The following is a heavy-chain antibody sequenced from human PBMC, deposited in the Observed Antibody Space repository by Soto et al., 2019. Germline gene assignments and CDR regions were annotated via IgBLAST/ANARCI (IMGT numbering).Heavy chain of an antibody. Sequence: EVQLLESGGGLVQPGGSLRLSCAASGFTFSTYAMSWVRQAPGKGLEWVSAISGSGGSTYYTDSVKGRFTISRDNSKNTLYLPMNSLRAEDTAVYYCAVRKTGSFFDYWGQGPLVTVSS. V-gene: IGHV3-23*01. D-gene: IGHD1-26*01. CDR3: AVRKTGSFFDY. CDR1: GFTFSTYA. J-gene: IGHJ4*02. CDR2: ISGSGGST.